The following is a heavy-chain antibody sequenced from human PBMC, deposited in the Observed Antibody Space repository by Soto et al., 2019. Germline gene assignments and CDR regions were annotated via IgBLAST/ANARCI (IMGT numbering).Heavy chain of an antibody. D-gene: IGHD2-2*01. Sequence: GGSLRLSCAASGFSFRNAWMSWVRQAPGKGLEWVGHIKSQGDGGTRDYAAPVKGRFTISRDDSKNTLFLQMNSLKNEDTAVYFCTTDLQAYCDGTTCYAGNYFYDDMDVWGQGTTVTVSS. J-gene: IGHJ6*02. CDR1: GFSFRNAW. CDR2: IKSQGDGGTR. V-gene: IGHV3-15*01. CDR3: TTDLQAYCDGTTCYAGNYFYDDMDV.